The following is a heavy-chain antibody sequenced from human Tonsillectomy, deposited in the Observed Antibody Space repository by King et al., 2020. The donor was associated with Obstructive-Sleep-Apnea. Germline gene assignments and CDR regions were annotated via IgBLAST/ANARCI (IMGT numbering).Heavy chain of an antibody. V-gene: IGHV3-48*04. Sequence: VQLQESGGGLVQPGGSLRLSCAASGFTFSSYSMNWVRQAPGKGLEWVSYISSSSSTIYYADSVKGRFTISRDNAKNSLYLQMNSLRAEDTAVYYCARDKGLSYYDSSANDAFDIWGQGTMVTVSS. CDR1: GFTFSSYS. J-gene: IGHJ3*02. D-gene: IGHD3-22*01. CDR2: ISSSSSTI. CDR3: ARDKGLSYYDSSANDAFDI.